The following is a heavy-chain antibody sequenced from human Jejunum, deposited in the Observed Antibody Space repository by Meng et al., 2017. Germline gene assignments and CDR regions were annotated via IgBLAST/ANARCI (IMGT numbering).Heavy chain of an antibody. CDR2: IYHSGTT. D-gene: IGHD2-8*01. V-gene: IGHV4-4*02. CDR3: ARDFEALNGV. Sequence: QVQLQESGPGLVKPWGTLSLTCAVSGDSISSSYWWSWVRQSPGKGLEWIGEIYHSGTTNYNPSLKSRVTSSVDKSKNQFSLNLSSVTAADTAVYFCARDFEALNGVWGQGTLVTVSS. J-gene: IGHJ1*01. CDR1: GDSISSSYW.